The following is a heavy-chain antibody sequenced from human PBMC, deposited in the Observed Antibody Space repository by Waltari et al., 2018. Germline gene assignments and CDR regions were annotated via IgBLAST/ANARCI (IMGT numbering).Heavy chain of an antibody. D-gene: IGHD3-10*01. CDR1: GFIFNNYW. J-gene: IGHJ4*01. Sequence: EVQLVESGGGLVQPGGSLRLSCAASGFIFNNYWMHWVRQAPGEGLVWVSRINGDGSSTNYADSVKGRFTISRDNAKNTLYLQMNTLSADDTAMYYCARLNYFGSGREDYWGQGTLVTVSS. V-gene: IGHV3-74*01. CDR2: INGDGSST. CDR3: ARLNYFGSGREDY.